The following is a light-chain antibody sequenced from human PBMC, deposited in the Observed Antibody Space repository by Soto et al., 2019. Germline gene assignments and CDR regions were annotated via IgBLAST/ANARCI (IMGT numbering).Light chain of an antibody. V-gene: IGKV3-11*01. CDR3: QRYDNWPPWT. CDR2: GAS. Sequence: EIVLTQSPATLSLSPGGRASLSCRASQSVSLSLAWYQQKPGQAPRLLIYGASNRATGIPDRFSGSGSGTDFTLTITRLEPEDFAMYYCQRYDNWPPWTFGQGTKVDNK. J-gene: IGKJ1*01. CDR1: QSVSLS.